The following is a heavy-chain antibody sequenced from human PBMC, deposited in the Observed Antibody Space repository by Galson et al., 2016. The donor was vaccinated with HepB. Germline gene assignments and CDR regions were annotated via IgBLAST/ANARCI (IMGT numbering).Heavy chain of an antibody. Sequence: SLRLSCAASGFSFSSYAMSWVRQAPGKGLEWVSLIYSGGNTRYADSVKDRFTISRDNSKNTVYLQMNSLRAEDTAVYYCSTLNPASPYFDYWGQGTLVTVSS. V-gene: IGHV3-23*03. CDR1: GFSFSSYA. CDR3: STLNPASPYFDY. CDR2: IYSGGNT. J-gene: IGHJ4*02.